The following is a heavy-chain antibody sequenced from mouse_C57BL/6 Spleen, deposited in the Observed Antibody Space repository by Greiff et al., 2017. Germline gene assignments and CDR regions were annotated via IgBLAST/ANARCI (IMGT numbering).Heavy chain of an antibody. V-gene: IGHV14-3*01. CDR1: GFNIKNTY. CDR2: IDPANGNT. J-gene: IGHJ3*01. D-gene: IGHD1-1*01. Sequence: EVKLMESVAELVRPGASVKLSCTASGFNIKNTYMHWVKQRPEQGLEWIGRIDPANGNTKYAQKFQGKATITADTSSNTAYLQLSSLTSEDTAIYYGARSPITTVVATPFAYWGQGTLVTVSA. CDR3: ARSPITTVVATPFAY.